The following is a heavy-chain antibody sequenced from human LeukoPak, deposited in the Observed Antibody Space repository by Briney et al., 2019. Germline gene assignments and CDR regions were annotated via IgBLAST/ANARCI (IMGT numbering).Heavy chain of an antibody. CDR3: AREGVVPGVYYYYYMDV. Sequence: AGGSLRLSCAASGFTFSSYWMSLVRQAPGKGLEWVANIKQDGSEKYYVDSVKGRFTISRDNAKNSLYLQMNSLRAEDTAVYYCAREGVVPGVYYYYYMDVWGKGTTVTVSS. D-gene: IGHD2-15*01. CDR1: GFTFSSYW. CDR2: IKQDGSEK. J-gene: IGHJ6*03. V-gene: IGHV3-7*01.